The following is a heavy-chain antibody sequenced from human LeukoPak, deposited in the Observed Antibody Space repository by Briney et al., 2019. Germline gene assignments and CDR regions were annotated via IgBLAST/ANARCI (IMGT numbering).Heavy chain of an antibody. CDR3: ARAPRDFWSGYYTTHYYYYGMDV. D-gene: IGHD3-3*01. CDR2: IYYSGST. Sequence: SETLSLTCTVSGGSISSGDYYWSWIRQPPGKGLEWIGYIYYSGSTYYNPSLKSRVTISVDTSKNQFSLKLSSVTAADTAVYYCARAPRDFWSGYYTTHYYYYGMDVWGQGTTVTVSS. CDR1: GGSISSGDYY. V-gene: IGHV4-30-4*01. J-gene: IGHJ6*02.